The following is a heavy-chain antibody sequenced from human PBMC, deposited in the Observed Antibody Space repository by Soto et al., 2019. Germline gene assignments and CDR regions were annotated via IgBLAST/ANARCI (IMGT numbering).Heavy chain of an antibody. CDR2: INHSGST. Sequence: SETLSLTCAVYGGSFSGYYWSWIRQPPGKGLEWIGEINHSGSTNYNPSLKSRVTISVDTSKNQFSLKLSSVTAADTAVYYCARSGRIAARRREAFDIWGQGTMVTVSS. D-gene: IGHD6-6*01. V-gene: IGHV4-34*01. CDR1: GGSFSGYY. CDR3: ARSGRIAARRREAFDI. J-gene: IGHJ3*02.